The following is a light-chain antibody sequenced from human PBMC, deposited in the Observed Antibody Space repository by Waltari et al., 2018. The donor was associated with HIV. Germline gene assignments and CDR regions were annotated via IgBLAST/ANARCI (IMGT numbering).Light chain of an antibody. CDR1: SDAVGGYNL. Sequence: QSALTQPASVSGSPGQSITIPCTGTSDAVGGYNLVSWYQHHAGAAPKLIIFADRARPPGISSRFSASKAGNTATLTITGLLPDDEADYYCSSYTRSISVAFGGGTRVTV. CDR2: ADR. CDR3: SSYTRSISVA. V-gene: IGLV2-14*01. J-gene: IGLJ2*01.